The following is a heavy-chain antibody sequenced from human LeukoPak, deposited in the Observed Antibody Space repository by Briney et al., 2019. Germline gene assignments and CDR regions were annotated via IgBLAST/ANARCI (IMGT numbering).Heavy chain of an antibody. V-gene: IGHV4-4*07. CDR2: IHAGGST. CDR1: GGSMSSSF. CDR3: ARPPAGCGGTCAFDY. Sequence: SETLSLTCSVSGGSMSSSFWSWVRQPAGKALEWIGRIHAGGSTNYNPSLKSRITLSLDTPGNQVSLRLTSVTAADTAVYFCARPPAGCGGTCAFDYGGQGTQVTVSS. D-gene: IGHD2-15*01. J-gene: IGHJ4*02.